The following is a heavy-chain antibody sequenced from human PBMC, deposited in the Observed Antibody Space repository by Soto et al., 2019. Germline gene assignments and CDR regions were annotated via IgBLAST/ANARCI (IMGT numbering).Heavy chain of an antibody. D-gene: IGHD1-26*01. CDR3: ARVPPERWVVGDTYYYSGLDV. CDR2: IYHSGST. J-gene: IGHJ6*02. V-gene: IGHV4-4*02. CDR1: RGSVCSSIW. Sequence: PSQCPARARAFSRGSVCSSIWWIFFRQQPGKGLEWIGEIYHSGSTNYNPSLKSRVTISVDKSKNQFSLKLSSVTAADTAVYYCARVPPERWVVGDTYYYSGLDVWGQGTTVSLSS.